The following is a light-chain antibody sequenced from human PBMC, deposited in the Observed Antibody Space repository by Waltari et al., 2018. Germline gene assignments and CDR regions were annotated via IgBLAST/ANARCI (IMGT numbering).Light chain of an antibody. V-gene: IGKV1-9*01. CDR2: AAS. CDR1: QGSRSY. CDR3: QQDYKYPLT. J-gene: IGKJ4*01. Sequence: IQLTQSPSYLSASVGYKVTYTCRASQGSRSYLAWYQQKPEKAPKLLIYAASSLQSGVPSRFSGSGSGTDFTLTISSLQPEDFATYYCQQDYKYPLTFGRGTKVEIK.